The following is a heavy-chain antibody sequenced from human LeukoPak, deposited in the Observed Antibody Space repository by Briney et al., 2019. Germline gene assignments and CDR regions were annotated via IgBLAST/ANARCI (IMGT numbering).Heavy chain of an antibody. Sequence: GGSLRLSCAASGFTFSSYEMNWVRQAPGQGLEWVSYISSSGSTIYYADPVKGRFTISRDNAKNSLYLQMNSLRAEDTAVYYCARGYSYALDYWGQRTLVSVSS. CDR1: GFTFSSYE. CDR3: ARGYSYALDY. D-gene: IGHD5-18*01. J-gene: IGHJ4*02. CDR2: ISSSGSTI. V-gene: IGHV3-48*03.